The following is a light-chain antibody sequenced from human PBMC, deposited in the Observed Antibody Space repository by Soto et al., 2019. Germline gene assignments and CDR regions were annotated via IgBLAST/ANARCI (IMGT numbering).Light chain of an antibody. Sequence: EIVLTQSPGTLSLSPGERATLSCRASHSVTSDYLAWYQQKPGQAPRLLIYGASSRATGVPDRFSGSGSGTDFTLTISRLEPEDFAVYYCLQSDSSPWTFGQGTKVDIK. V-gene: IGKV3-20*01. CDR3: LQSDSSPWT. CDR2: GAS. CDR1: HSVTSDY. J-gene: IGKJ1*01.